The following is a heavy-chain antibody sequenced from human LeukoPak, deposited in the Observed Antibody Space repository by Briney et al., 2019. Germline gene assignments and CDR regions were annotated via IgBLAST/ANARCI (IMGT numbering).Heavy chain of an antibody. D-gene: IGHD2-2*01. J-gene: IGHJ5*02. Sequence: SETLSLTCTVSGGSISSYHWSWIRQPPGKGLEWIGYIYYSGSTNYNPSLKSRVTISVDTSKNQFSLKLSSVTAADTAVYYCARVGCSSTSCYLYNWFDPWGQGTLVTVSS. CDR3: ARVGCSSTSCYLYNWFDP. CDR1: GGSISSYH. V-gene: IGHV4-59*01. CDR2: IYYSGST.